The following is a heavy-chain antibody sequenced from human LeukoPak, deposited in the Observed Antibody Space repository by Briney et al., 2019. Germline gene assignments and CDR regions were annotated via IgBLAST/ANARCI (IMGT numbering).Heavy chain of an antibody. CDR3: AADVWNYYYMDV. D-gene: IGHD2-21*01. V-gene: IGHV1-2*02. J-gene: IGHJ6*03. CDR2: INPNSGGT. Sequence: GASVKVSCKASGYTFTGYYMHWVRQAPGQGLEWMGWINPNSGGTNYAQKFQERVTITRDMSTSTAYMELSSLRSEDTAVYYCAADVWNYYYMDVWGKGTTVTVSS. CDR1: GYTFTGYY.